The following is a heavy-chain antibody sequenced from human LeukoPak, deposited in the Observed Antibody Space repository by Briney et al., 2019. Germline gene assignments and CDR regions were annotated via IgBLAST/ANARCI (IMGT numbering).Heavy chain of an antibody. J-gene: IGHJ4*02. Sequence: GGSLRLSCTASGFTFIKGWMSWVRQAPGKGLEWVGRVKSKSDGGTIDYGAPVKGRFTISRDDSKNMLYLQMNSLQTEDTAVYYCTTDRGIAVRPLFDYWGQGTLVTVSS. CDR2: VKSKSDGGTI. V-gene: IGHV3-15*01. CDR3: TTDRGIAVRPLFDY. CDR1: GFTFIKGW. D-gene: IGHD6-19*01.